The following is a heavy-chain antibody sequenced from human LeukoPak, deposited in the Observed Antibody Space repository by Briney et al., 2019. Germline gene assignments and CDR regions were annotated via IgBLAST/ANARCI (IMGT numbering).Heavy chain of an antibody. CDR2: IYYSGST. D-gene: IGHD3-22*01. Sequence: SETLSLTCTVSGGSISSGGYYWSWIRQHPGKGLEWIGYIYYSGSTYYNPSLKSQVTISVDTSKNQFSLKLSSVTAADTAVYYCARAPDSYYYYGMDVWGQGTTVTVSS. V-gene: IGHV4-31*01. J-gene: IGHJ6*02. CDR1: GGSISSGGYY. CDR3: ARAPDSYYYYGMDV.